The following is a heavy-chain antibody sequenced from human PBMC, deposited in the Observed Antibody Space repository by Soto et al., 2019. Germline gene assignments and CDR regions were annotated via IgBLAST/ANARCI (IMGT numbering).Heavy chain of an antibody. Sequence: SHTLSLTCAISGDSVSSNSAAWNWIRQSPSRGLEWLGRTYYRSKWYNDYAVSVKSRITINPDTSKNQFSLQLNSVTPEDTGVYYSARELASEYYYDSSGYYRSYGMDVWGQGTTVTVAS. CDR1: GDSVSSNSAA. CDR3: ARELASEYYYDSSGYYRSYGMDV. D-gene: IGHD3-22*01. J-gene: IGHJ6*02. V-gene: IGHV6-1*01. CDR2: TYYRSKWYN.